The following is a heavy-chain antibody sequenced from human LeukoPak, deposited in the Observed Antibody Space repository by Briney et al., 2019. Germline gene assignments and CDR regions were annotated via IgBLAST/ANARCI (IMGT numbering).Heavy chain of an antibody. CDR2: IYTSGST. CDR1: GGSISSYY. J-gene: IGHJ6*03. D-gene: IGHD3-10*01. Sequence: SETLSLTCTVSGGSISSYYWSWIRQPAGKGLEWIGRIYTSGSTNYNPSLKSRVTMSVDTSKNQFSLKLSSVTAADTAVYYCARNGYMVRGVKCYYYYMDVWGKGTTVTASS. CDR3: ARNGYMVRGVKCYYYYMDV. V-gene: IGHV4-4*07.